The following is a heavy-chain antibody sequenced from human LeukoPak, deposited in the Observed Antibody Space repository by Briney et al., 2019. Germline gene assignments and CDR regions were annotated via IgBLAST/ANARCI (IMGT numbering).Heavy chain of an antibody. CDR3: ARDFITGFDY. J-gene: IGHJ4*02. V-gene: IGHV4-4*07. CDR2: IYTSGST. Sequence: SETLSLTCTVPGGSISGYYWSWIRQPAGKGLEWIGRIYTSGSTNYNPSLKSRVTISVDTSKNQFSLKLSSVTAADTAVYYCARDFITGFDYWGQGTLVTVSS. CDR1: GGSISGYY.